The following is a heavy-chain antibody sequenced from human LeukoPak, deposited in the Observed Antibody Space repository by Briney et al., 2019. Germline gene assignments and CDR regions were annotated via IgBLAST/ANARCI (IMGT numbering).Heavy chain of an antibody. CDR3: ARGGDYGDYHGDWFDP. V-gene: IGHV4-38-2*02. CDR1: GYSINSGYY. J-gene: IGHJ5*02. Sequence: SETLSLTCTVSGYSINSGYYWGWIRQPPGKGLEWIGSIYHSGSTYYNPSLKSRVTTSVDTSKNQFSLKLSSVTAADTAVYYCARGGDYGDYHGDWFDPWGQGTLVTVSS. D-gene: IGHD4-17*01. CDR2: IYHSGST.